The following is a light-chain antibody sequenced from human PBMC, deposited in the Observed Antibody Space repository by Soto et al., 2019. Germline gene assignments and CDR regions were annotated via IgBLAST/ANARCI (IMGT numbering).Light chain of an antibody. V-gene: IGKV3-20*01. J-gene: IGKJ1*01. CDR2: DAS. CDR1: QSISSNY. Sequence: EVELTQSPGTLSLSSGERATLSCRASQSISSNYVAWYQQKPGQAPRLLIYDASSRATGIPNRFSGSGSGTDFTLTISRLEPEDFAVFYCQQYGDSPTFGQGTKVDIK. CDR3: QQYGDSPT.